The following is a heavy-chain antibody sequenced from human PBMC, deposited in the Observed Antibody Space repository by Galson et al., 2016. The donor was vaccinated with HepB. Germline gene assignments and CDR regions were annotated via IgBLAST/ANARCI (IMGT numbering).Heavy chain of an antibody. V-gene: IGHV3-9*01. CDR3: AKGQRARFGLPLPDD. J-gene: IGHJ4*02. D-gene: IGHD3-10*01. CDR2: ISWNSANI. CDR1: GFTFEDYA. Sequence: SLRLSCAASGFTFEDYAMHWVRQAPGKGLEWVSGISWNSANIGYADYVKGRFTISRDTAKNSLFLQMNSLRTEDTALYYCAKGQRARFGLPLPDDWGQGTQVTVSS.